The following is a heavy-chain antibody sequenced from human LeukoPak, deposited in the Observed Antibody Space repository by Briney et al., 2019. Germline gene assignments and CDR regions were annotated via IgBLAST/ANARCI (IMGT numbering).Heavy chain of an antibody. Sequence: SVKVSCKALGGTFSNHAISWVRRAPGQGLEWMGGIIPLYGTANYAQKFRGRLTITTDESTTTTYMELSSLRSEDTAVYYCARIGSADWFDPWGQGTLVTVSS. J-gene: IGHJ5*02. CDR2: IIPLYGTA. D-gene: IGHD6-19*01. V-gene: IGHV1-69*05. CDR1: GGTFSNHA. CDR3: ARIGSADWFDP.